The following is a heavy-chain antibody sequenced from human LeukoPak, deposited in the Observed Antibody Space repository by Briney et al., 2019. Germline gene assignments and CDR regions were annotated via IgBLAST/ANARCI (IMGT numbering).Heavy chain of an antibody. CDR2: IYYSGST. CDR1: GGSISSSSYY. D-gene: IGHD6-19*01. V-gene: IGHV4-39*01. CDR3: ARLRGDSGWFPTCWFDP. J-gene: IGHJ5*02. Sequence: SETLSLTCTVSGGSISSSSYYWGWIRQPPGKGLEWIGSIYYSGSTYYNPSLKSRVTISVDTSKNQFSLKLSSVTAADTAVYYCARLRGDSGWFPTCWFDPWGQGTLVTVSS.